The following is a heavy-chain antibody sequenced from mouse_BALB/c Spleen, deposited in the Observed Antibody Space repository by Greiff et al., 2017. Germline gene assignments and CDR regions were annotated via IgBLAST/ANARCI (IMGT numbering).Heavy chain of an antibody. CDR1: GFTFSSYA. D-gene: IGHD1-2*01. CDR3: ARGDRVTTAFDY. V-gene: IGHV5-6-5*01. Sequence: EVHLVESGGGLVKPGGSLKLSCAASGFTFSSYAMSWVRQTPEKRLEWVASISSGGSTYYPDSVKGRFTISRDNARNILYLQMSSLRAEDTAMYYCARGDRVTTAFDYWGQGTTLTVSS. J-gene: IGHJ2*01. CDR2: ISSGGST.